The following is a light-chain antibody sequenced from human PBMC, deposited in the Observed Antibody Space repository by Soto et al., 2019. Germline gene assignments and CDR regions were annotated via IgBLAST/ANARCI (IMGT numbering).Light chain of an antibody. CDR1: QSVSSSY. CDR3: QKYGSSPWT. J-gene: IGKJ1*01. Sequence: EIVLTQSPGTLSLSPGERATLSCRASQSVSSSYLAWYQQKPGQAPMPLIYGASSRAIGHPDRISGSGSGTDFTLPISRLEPEDFAVYYRQKYGSSPWTCGQGTKVAI. CDR2: GAS. V-gene: IGKV3-20*01.